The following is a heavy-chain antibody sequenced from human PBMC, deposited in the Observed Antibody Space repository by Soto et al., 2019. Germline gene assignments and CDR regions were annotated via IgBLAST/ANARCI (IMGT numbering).Heavy chain of an antibody. CDR2: IYPRDSDT. D-gene: IGHD3-10*01. CDR1: GFDFTSYW. V-gene: IGHV5-51*01. CDR3: ARHPSLVRGVRAIDV. J-gene: IGHJ6*02. Sequence: PGESLKISCKASGFDFTSYWIGWVRQMPGKGLEWMGIIYPRDSDTRYSPSFQGQVIISADKSISTAYLQWSSLKASDTAMYYCARHPSLVRGVRAIDVWGQGTTVTVSS.